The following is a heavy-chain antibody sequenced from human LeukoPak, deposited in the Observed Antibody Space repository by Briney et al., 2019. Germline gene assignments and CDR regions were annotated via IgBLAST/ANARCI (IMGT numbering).Heavy chain of an antibody. J-gene: IGHJ4*02. CDR1: GFTFSSYA. D-gene: IGHD3-10*01. CDR3: AKGGHWSITSLYFDY. V-gene: IGHV3-23*01. Sequence: GGSLRLSCAASGFTFSSYAMSWVRQAPGKGLEWASAISGSGGSTYYADSVKGRFTISRDNSKNTLYLQMNSLRAEDTAVYYCAKGGHWSITSLYFDYWGQGTLVTVSS. CDR2: ISGSGGST.